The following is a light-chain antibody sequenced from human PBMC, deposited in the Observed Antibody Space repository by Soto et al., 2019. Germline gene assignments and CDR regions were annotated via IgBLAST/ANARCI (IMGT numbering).Light chain of an antibody. CDR3: QQSSSPPRT. CDR1: QTISFS. V-gene: IGKV1-39*01. CDR2: DAS. Sequence: DIQMTQSPSTLSASVGDRVTITCRASQTISFSLAWYQQKPGKAPKLLIYDASTLQSGVSSRFSGSESGTDFTLTISSLQPEDFATYYCQQSSSPPRTFGQGTKLEIK. J-gene: IGKJ2*01.